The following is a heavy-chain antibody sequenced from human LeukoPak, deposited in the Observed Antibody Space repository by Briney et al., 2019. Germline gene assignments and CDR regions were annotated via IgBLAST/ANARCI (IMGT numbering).Heavy chain of an antibody. CDR2: ISYDGSNK. V-gene: IGHV3-30*18. Sequence: PGGSLRLSCAASGFTFSSYGMHWVRQAPGKGLEWVAVISYDGSNKYYADSVKGRFTISRDNSKNTLYLQMNSLRAEDTAVYYCAKLPYSSSSDVDYWGQGTLVTVSS. D-gene: IGHD6-6*01. CDR3: AKLPYSSSSDVDY. J-gene: IGHJ4*02. CDR1: GFTFSSYG.